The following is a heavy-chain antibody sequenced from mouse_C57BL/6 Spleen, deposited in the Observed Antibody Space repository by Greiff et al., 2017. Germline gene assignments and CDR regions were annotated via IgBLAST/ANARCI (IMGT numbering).Heavy chain of an antibody. J-gene: IGHJ2*01. CDR2: IWRGGST. CDR3: ATSLTRNFDY. V-gene: IGHV2-5*01. Sequence: QVQLQQSGPGLVQPSQCLSITCTVSGFSLTSYGVHWVRQSPGKGLEWLGVIWRGGSTDYNAAFMSRLSLTKDNSKSHVFFKMNSLQADDTARYYCATSLTRNFDYWGQGTTLTVSS. CDR1: GFSLTSYG. D-gene: IGHD1-2*01.